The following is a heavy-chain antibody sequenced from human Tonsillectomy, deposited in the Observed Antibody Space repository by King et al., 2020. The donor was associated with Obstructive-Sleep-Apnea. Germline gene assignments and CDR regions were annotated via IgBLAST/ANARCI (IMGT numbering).Heavy chain of an antibody. D-gene: IGHD3-10*01. CDR1: GFTFDFYA. CDR3: ATRMDFYGSRSDPLVDC. Sequence: VQLVESGGDLVQPGGSLRLSCAASGFTFDFYAMTWVRQAPGKGLEWVSTLSSSRGSAYYADSVKGRFSISRDNSKKTLYLQMDSLRAEDTAVYYCATRMDFYGSRSDPLVDCWGQGTLVTVSS. V-gene: IGHV3-23*04. CDR2: LSSSRGSA. J-gene: IGHJ4*02.